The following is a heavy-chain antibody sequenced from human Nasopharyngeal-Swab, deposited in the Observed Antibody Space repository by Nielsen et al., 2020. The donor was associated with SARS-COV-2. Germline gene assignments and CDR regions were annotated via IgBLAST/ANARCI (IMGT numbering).Heavy chain of an antibody. Sequence: GESLKISCAASGFTFSNYWMHWVRQAPGKGLVWVSRIKSDGSSTSYADSVRGRFTISRDNAKNTLYLQMNSLRVEDTAVYYCVKHQGSSSDQWGQGTLVTVSS. J-gene: IGHJ4*02. CDR2: IKSDGSST. V-gene: IGHV3-74*01. CDR3: VKHQGSSSDQ. CDR1: GFTFSNYW.